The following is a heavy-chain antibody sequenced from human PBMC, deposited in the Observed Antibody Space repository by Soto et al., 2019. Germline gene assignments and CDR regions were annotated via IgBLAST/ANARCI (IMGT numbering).Heavy chain of an antibody. V-gene: IGHV3-30-3*01. CDR1: GFIFSRYA. D-gene: IGHD4-17*01. J-gene: IGHJ5*02. CDR3: TRADLTVTLSVFDP. CDR2: ISDDGSTK. Sequence: QVQLVESGGGVVQPGRFLRLSCAASGFIFSRYAMHWVRQAPGKGLEWVALISDDGSTKYYADSVKGRFTISRDNSKNTLYLQMNSLSAEDTAVYYCTRADLTVTLSVFDPWGQGTLVTVSS.